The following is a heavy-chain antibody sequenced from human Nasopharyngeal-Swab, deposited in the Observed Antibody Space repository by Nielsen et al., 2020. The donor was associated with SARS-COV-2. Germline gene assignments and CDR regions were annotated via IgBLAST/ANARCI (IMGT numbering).Heavy chain of an antibody. D-gene: IGHD3-3*01. CDR3: ATEPRKITIFGVVTSPGYCGMDV. CDR2: IYYSGST. CDR1: GGSISSSSYY. J-gene: IGHJ6*02. Sequence: SETLSLTCTVSGGSISSSSYYWGWIRQPPGKGLEWIGSIYYSGSTYYNPSLKSRVTISVDTSKNQFSLKLSSVTAADTAVYYCATEPRKITIFGVVTSPGYCGMDVWGQGTTVTVSS. V-gene: IGHV4-39*01.